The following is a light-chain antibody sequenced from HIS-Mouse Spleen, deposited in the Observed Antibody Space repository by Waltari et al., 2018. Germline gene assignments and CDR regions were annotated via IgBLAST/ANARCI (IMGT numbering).Light chain of an antibody. CDR2: DVS. V-gene: IGLV2-11*01. CDR3: CSYAGSYTPWV. J-gene: IGLJ3*02. CDR1: SSDVGGYNY. Sequence: QSALTQPRSVSGSPGQSVTISCTGTSSDVGGYNYVSWYQQHPGKAPKLMIYDVSKGPSGVPDRVPGSKSGNPASLTISGLQAEDEADYYCCSYAGSYTPWVFGGGTKLTVL.